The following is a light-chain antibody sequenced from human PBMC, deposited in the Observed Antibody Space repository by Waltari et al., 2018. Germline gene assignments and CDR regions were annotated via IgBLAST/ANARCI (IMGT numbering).Light chain of an antibody. V-gene: IGKV1-5*03. CDR1: QSLSNW. Sequence: DIPMTQSPSTLSASVGATVTITCRASQSLSNWLAWYQQKPGKAPKGLIYKASTLESGVPSRFSGSGSGTEFTLTISILQPDDFATYYCQQYRNLWTFGQGTKVEIK. CDR3: QQYRNLWT. J-gene: IGKJ1*01. CDR2: KAS.